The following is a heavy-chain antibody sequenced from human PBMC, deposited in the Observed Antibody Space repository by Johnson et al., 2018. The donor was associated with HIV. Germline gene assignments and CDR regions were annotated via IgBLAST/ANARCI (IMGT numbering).Heavy chain of an antibody. Sequence: QVQLVESGGGVVQPGRSLRLSCAASAFTFSSYAMHWVRQAPGKGLEWVAVISYDASNKYYADSVKGRFTISRDNSKNTLYLQMNRLRTEETAEYYCARGPAAYCGGDCPGGAFDIWGQGTMVTVAS. V-gene: IGHV3-30*04. CDR1: AFTFSSYA. CDR2: ISYDASNK. J-gene: IGHJ3*02. CDR3: ARGPAAYCGGDCPGGAFDI. D-gene: IGHD2-21*02.